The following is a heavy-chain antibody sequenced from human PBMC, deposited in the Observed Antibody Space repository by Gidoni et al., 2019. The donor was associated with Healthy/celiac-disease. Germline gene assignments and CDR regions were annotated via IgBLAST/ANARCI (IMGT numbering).Heavy chain of an antibody. D-gene: IGHD6-13*01. J-gene: IGHJ4*02. CDR3: ARGYSSSWYGREFDY. CDR2: INHSGST. Sequence: VQLQQWGAGLLKPSEPLSLTCAVYGGSFSGYYWSWIRQPPGKGLEWIGEINHSGSTNYNPSLKSRVTISVDTSKNQFSLKLSSVTAADTAVYYCARGYSSSWYGREFDYWGQGTLVTVSS. CDR1: GGSFSGYY. V-gene: IGHV4-34*01.